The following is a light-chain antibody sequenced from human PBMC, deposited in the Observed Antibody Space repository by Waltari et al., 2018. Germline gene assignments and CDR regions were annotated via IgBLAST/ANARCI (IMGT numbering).Light chain of an antibody. CDR2: EVF. Sequence: QSALTQPASVSGSPGQSITIPCTGTNKDVGNYYFFSWYRQYPGKAPKLLIYEVFKRPSGVSIRFSASKSGNTASLTISGLQAEDEADYYCSSYAGTSSAYVFGTGTKVTVL. CDR1: NKDVGNYYF. CDR3: SSYAGTSSAYV. V-gene: IGLV2-23*02. J-gene: IGLJ1*01.